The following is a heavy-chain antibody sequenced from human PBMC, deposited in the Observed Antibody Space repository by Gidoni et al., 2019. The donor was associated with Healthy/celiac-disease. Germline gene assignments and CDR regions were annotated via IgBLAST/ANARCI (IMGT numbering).Heavy chain of an antibody. D-gene: IGHD3-10*01. CDR2: IGTAGDT. Sequence: EVQLVESGGGLVQPGGSLRLSCAASGFTFSSYDMHWVRQPTGKGLEWVSAIGTAGDTYYPGSVKGRFTISRENAKNSLYLQMNSLRAGDTAVYYCARGINYYGSDPHFDYWGQGTLVTVSS. J-gene: IGHJ4*02. CDR3: ARGINYYGSDPHFDY. V-gene: IGHV3-13*04. CDR1: GFTFSSYD.